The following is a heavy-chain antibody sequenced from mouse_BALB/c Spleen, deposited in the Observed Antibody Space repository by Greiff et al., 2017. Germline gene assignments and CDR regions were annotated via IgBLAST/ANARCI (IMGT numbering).Heavy chain of an antibody. D-gene: IGHD2-14*01. Sequence: EVMLVESGGGLVKPGGSLKLSCAASGFTFSSYAMSWVRQTPEKRLEWVASISSGGSTYYPDSVKGRVTISRDNARNILYLQMSSLRSEDTAMYYCARGKNRYDVDYWGQGTTLTVSS. CDR2: ISSGGST. J-gene: IGHJ2*01. CDR1: GFTFSSYA. CDR3: ARGKNRYDVDY. V-gene: IGHV5-6-5*01.